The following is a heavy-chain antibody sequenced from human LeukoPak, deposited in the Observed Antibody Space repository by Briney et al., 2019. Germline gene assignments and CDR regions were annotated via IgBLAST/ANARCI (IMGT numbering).Heavy chain of an antibody. CDR3: ATAVPGFGELDY. CDR1: GYTFTSYG. D-gene: IGHD3-10*01. CDR2: ISAYNGNT. Sequence: ASVKVSCKASGYTFTSYGISWVRQAPGQGLEWMGWISAYNGNTNYAQKLQGRVTMTEDTSTDTAYMELSSLRSEDTAVYYCATAVPGFGELDYWGQGTLVTVSS. V-gene: IGHV1-18*01. J-gene: IGHJ4*02.